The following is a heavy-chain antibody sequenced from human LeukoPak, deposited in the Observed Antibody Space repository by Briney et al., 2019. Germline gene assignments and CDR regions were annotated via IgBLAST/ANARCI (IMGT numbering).Heavy chain of an antibody. CDR1: GFTFDDYG. D-gene: IGHD3-22*01. V-gene: IGHV3-30*02. CDR2: IRYDGSNK. J-gene: IGHJ4*02. CDR3: AKGRGYYDSSGYLY. Sequence: TGGSLRLSCAASGFTFDDYGMHWVRQAPGKGLEWVAFIRYDGSNKYYADSVKGRFTISRDNSKNTLYLQMNSLRAEDTAVYYCAKGRGYYDSSGYLYWGQGTLVTVSS.